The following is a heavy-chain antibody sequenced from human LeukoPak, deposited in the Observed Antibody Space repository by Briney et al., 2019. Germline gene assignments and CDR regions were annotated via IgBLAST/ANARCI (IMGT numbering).Heavy chain of an antibody. CDR3: VKSNSRYQPWTLDI. J-gene: IGHJ3*02. CDR2: IKEDGSEK. Sequence: PGGSLRLSCAASGFIFSYYWMSWVRQAPGKGLEWVANIKEDGSEKYYVDSVKGRFTISRDHAKNSLYLQMNSLRAEDTAMYYCVKSNSRYQPWTLDIWGRGTMVTVSS. D-gene: IGHD2-2*01. V-gene: IGHV3-7*03. CDR1: GFIFSYYW.